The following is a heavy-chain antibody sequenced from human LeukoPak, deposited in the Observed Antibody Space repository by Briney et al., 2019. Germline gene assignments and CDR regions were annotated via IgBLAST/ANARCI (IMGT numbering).Heavy chain of an antibody. Sequence: SETLSLTCAVSGYSISSGYYWSWIRQPPGKGLEWIGSIYHSGSTYYNPSLKSRVTISVDTSKNQFSLKLSSVTAADTAVYYCARDPVGDWFDPWGQGTLATVSS. J-gene: IGHJ5*02. D-gene: IGHD3-16*01. CDR1: GYSISSGYY. V-gene: IGHV4-38-2*02. CDR2: IYHSGST. CDR3: ARDPVGDWFDP.